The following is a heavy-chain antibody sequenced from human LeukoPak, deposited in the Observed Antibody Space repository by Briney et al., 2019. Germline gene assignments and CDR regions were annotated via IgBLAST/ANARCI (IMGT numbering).Heavy chain of an antibody. CDR3: ARLGRSSGDVSNYGFDY. CDR2: IYPGDSDT. J-gene: IGHJ4*02. CDR1: GYSFISYW. Sequence: GESLKISCKGSGYSFISYWIGWVRQMPGKGLEWMGIIYPGDSDTRYSPSFQGQVTISPDKSISTAYLQWSSLKVSDTAMYYCARLGRSSGDVSNYGFDYWGQGTLVTVSS. V-gene: IGHV5-51*01. D-gene: IGHD5-24*01.